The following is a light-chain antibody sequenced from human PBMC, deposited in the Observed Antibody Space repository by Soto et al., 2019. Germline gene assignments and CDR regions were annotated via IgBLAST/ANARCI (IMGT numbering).Light chain of an antibody. CDR1: QSISSY. CDR2: AAS. CDR3: QQSYSTLPYT. Sequence: DIQMTQSPSSLSASVGDRVTITCRASQSISSYLNWYQQKPGKAPKLLIYAASSLQSGVPSRFXGSGSGTDFNLTISSLQPEDFATYYCQQSYSTLPYTFGQGTKLEIK. V-gene: IGKV1-39*01. J-gene: IGKJ2*01.